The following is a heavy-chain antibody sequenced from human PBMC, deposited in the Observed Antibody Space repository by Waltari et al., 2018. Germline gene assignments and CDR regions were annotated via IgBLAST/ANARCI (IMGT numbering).Heavy chain of an antibody. V-gene: IGHV3-23*01. CDR1: GFTFSSYA. CDR2: ISGSGGST. D-gene: IGHD3-10*01. Sequence: EVQLLESGGGLVQPGGSLRLSCAASGFTFSSYAMSWVRQAPGKGLEWVSAISGSGGSTYYADSVKGRFTISRDNAKNTLYLQMNSLRAEDTAVYYCAKGDYGSGNLYPAYFDYWGQGTLVTVSS. CDR3: AKGDYGSGNLYPAYFDY. J-gene: IGHJ4*02.